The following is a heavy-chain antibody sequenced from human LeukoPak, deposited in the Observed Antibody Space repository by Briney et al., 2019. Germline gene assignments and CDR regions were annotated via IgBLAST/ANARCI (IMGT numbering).Heavy chain of an antibody. D-gene: IGHD6-13*01. CDR3: AKSGHQEYSSSWYYFHY. CDR2: IYSGGST. Sequence: GGSLRLSCAASGFTVSSNYMSWVRQAPGKGLEWVSVIYSGGSTYYAESVKGRFTISRDNSKNTLYLQMNSLRAEDTAVYYCAKSGHQEYSSSWYYFHYWGQGTLVTVSS. V-gene: IGHV3-53*01. CDR1: GFTVSSNY. J-gene: IGHJ4*02.